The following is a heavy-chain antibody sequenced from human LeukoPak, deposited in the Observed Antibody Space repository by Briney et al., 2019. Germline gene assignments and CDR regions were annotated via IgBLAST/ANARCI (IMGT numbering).Heavy chain of an antibody. CDR2: ISGSGGST. V-gene: IGHV3-23*01. CDR3: ANSQSSGSPLYYFDY. Sequence: GGTLRLSCAASGFTFSSYGMSWVRQAPGKGLEWVSAISGSGGSTYYADSVKGRFTISRDNSKNTLYLQMNSLRAEDTAVYYCANSQSSGSPLYYFDYWGQGTLVTVSS. J-gene: IGHJ4*02. CDR1: GFTFSSYG. D-gene: IGHD1-26*01.